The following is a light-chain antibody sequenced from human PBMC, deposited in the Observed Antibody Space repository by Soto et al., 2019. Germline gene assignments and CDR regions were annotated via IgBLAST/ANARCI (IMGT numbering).Light chain of an antibody. J-gene: IGLJ1*01. CDR2: SNS. CDR1: TSNIGSNI. V-gene: IGLV1-44*01. CDR3: ASWDDSLDGLYV. Sequence: QSVLTQPPSASGTPGQRVTISCSGRTSNIGSNIVQWYQQLPGTAPKLLIYSNSQRPSGVPDRFSGSTSGTSASLAISGLQSEDEADYDCASWDDSLDGLYVFGTGTKLTVL.